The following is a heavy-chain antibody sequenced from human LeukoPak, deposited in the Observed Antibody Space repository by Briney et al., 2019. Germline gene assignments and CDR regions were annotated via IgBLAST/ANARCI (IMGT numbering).Heavy chain of an antibody. J-gene: IGHJ4*02. CDR3: AKINNKDDY. CDR1: GFTFTTFG. V-gene: IGHV3-30*18. Sequence: PGRSLRLSCAASGFTFTTFGIHWVRQAPGKGLEWVAAISPHGDIEYYADSVKGRFTISRDNSKNMIYLQMNSMRGEDSAVYYCAKINNKDDYWGQGNLVTVSS. D-gene: IGHD1/OR15-1a*01. CDR2: ISPHGDIE.